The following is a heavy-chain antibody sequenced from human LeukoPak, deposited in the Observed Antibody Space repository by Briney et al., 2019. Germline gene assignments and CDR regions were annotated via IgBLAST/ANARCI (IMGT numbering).Heavy chain of an antibody. J-gene: IGHJ4*02. CDR3: ATDRWSRTAKRKNFDY. CDR2: FDPEDGET. Sequence: ASVKVSCKVSGYTLTELSMHWVRQAPGKGLEWMGGFDPEDGETIYAQKFQGRVTMTEDTSTDTAYMELSSLRSEDTAVYYCATDRWSRTAKRKNFDYWGQGTLVTVSS. CDR1: GYTLTELS. D-gene: IGHD5-18*01. V-gene: IGHV1-24*01.